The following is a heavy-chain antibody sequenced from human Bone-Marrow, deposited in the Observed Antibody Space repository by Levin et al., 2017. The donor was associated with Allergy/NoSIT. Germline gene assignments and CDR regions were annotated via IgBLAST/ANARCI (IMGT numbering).Heavy chain of an antibody. J-gene: IGHJ4*02. V-gene: IGHV4-59*02. CDR2: IYYSGTT. CDR3: ARGSGYEYFGYYFEY. D-gene: IGHD5-12*01. Sequence: SETLSLTCTVSGDSVSGYYWSWIRQSPGKGLEWIGYIYYSGTTLYNPSLKSRVAMSVDTSKNQFSLNLISVTAADTAIYYCARGSGYEYFGYYFEYWGQGTLVTVSS. CDR1: GDSVSGYY.